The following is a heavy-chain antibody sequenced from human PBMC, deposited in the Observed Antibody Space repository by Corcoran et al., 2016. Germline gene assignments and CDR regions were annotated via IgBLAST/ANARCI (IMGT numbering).Heavy chain of an antibody. V-gene: IGHV3-7*03. CDR1: GFIFSSLW. Sequence: EVQLVESGGDLVRPGGSLRLSCAASGFIFSSLWMNWVRQAPGKGLEWVASIKQDGSEKYYVDAVKGRFTISRDNAKNSLSLQRNSLRSEHTAVYSCARDGEAAGLYFDYWGQGTLVTVSS. J-gene: IGHJ4*02. D-gene: IGHD3-3*01. CDR2: IKQDGSEK. CDR3: ARDGEAAGLYFDY.